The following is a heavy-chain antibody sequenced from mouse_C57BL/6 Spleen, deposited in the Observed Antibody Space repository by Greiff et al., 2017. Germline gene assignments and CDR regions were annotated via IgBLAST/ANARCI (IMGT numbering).Heavy chain of an antibody. CDR3: ATNYYGSSYGAY. D-gene: IGHD1-1*01. V-gene: IGHV1-80*01. J-gene: IGHJ3*01. Sequence: VKLMESGAELVKPGASVKISCKASGYAFSSYWMNWVKQRPGKGLEWIGQIYPGDGDTNYNGKFKGKATLTADKSSSTAYMQLSSLTSEDSAVYFCATNYYGSSYGAYWGQGTLVTVSA. CDR2: IYPGDGDT. CDR1: GYAFSSYW.